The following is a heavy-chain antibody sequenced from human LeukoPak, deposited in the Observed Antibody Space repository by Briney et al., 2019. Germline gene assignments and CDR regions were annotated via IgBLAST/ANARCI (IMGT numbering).Heavy chain of an antibody. CDR1: GFTFSNAW. CDR2: IKSKTDGGTT. Sequence: GGSLRLPCAASGFTFSNAWMSWVRQAPGKGLEWVGRIKSKTDGGTTDYAAPVKGRFTISRDDSKNTLYLQMNSLKTEDTAVYYCAKDPTHSRVWDNYDSINLSKWGQATLVTVSS. D-gene: IGHD3-22*01. V-gene: IGHV3-15*01. CDR3: AKDPTHSRVWDNYDSINLSK. J-gene: IGHJ4*02.